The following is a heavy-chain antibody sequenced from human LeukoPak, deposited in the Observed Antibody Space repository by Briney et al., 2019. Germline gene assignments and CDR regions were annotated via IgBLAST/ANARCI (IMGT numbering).Heavy chain of an antibody. D-gene: IGHD1-26*01. CDR1: GFTFSSYD. CDR2: ISYDGSSK. J-gene: IGHJ4*02. Sequence: HPGGSLRLSCAASGFTFSSYDMHWVRQVPGKGLEWVAVISYDGSSKYYAESVKGRFTISRDSSRRTLYLQMNSLRAEDTAVYYCAKPRGSFRGYFDYWGQGTLVTVSS. V-gene: IGHV3-30*18. CDR3: AKPRGSFRGYFDY.